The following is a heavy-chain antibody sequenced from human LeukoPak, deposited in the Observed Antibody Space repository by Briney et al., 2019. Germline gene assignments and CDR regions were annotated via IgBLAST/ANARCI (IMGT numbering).Heavy chain of an antibody. J-gene: IGHJ6*03. CDR2: IYYSGST. Sequence: SETLSLTCTVSGGSISSSSYYWGWIRQPPGKGLEWIGSIYYSGSTYYNPSLKSRVTISVDTSKNQFSLKLSSVTAADTAVYYCARVEGGGYSYGLYYYYYYMDVWGKGTTVTVSS. V-gene: IGHV4-39*07. CDR1: GGSISSSSYY. D-gene: IGHD5-18*01. CDR3: ARVEGGGYSYGLYYYYYYMDV.